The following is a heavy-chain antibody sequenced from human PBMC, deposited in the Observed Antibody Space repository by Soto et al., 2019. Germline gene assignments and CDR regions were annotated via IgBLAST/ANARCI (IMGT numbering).Heavy chain of an antibody. Sequence: PSETLSLTCNVSGASINSAGYYWSWIRQHPGKGPEWIGYIYYSGSTYYNPSLKSRVTISVDTSKNQFSLKLSSVTAADTAVYYCARLHSSSWYGIPGPKNWFDPWGQGTLVTVSS. CDR1: GASINSAGYY. CDR2: IYYSGST. J-gene: IGHJ5*02. CDR3: ARLHSSSWYGIPGPKNWFDP. V-gene: IGHV4-39*01. D-gene: IGHD6-13*01.